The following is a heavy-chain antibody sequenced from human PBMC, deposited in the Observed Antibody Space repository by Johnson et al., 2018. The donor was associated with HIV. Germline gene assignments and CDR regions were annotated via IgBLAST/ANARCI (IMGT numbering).Heavy chain of an antibody. CDR3: AREIAVAEAATLTSGILDI. Sequence: VQLVESGGGLVKPGGSLRLSCAASGFTFSDYYITVSSNYMSWVRQAPGKGLEWVSVIYSGGSTYYADSVKGRFTISRDNSKNTLYLQMSRLRAEDTAVYYCAREIAVAEAATLTSGILDIWGQGTMVTVSS. CDR2: IYSGGST. D-gene: IGHD2-15*01. J-gene: IGHJ3*02. CDR1: GFTFSDYYITVSSNY. V-gene: IGHV3-66*01.